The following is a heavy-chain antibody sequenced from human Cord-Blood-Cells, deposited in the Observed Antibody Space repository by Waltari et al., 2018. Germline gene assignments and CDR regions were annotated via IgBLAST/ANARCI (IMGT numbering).Heavy chain of an antibody. CDR3: ARRSSSSWFDY. V-gene: IGHV4-39*01. Sequence: QLQLQESGPGLVKPSETLSLTCTVSGGSISSSSYYWGWIRQPPGKGLEWIGSIYYSGSPYYNPSLKSRVTISVDTSKNQFSLKLSSVTAADTAVYYCARRSSSSWFDYWGQGTLVTVSS. J-gene: IGHJ4*02. D-gene: IGHD6-13*01. CDR1: GGSISSSSYY. CDR2: IYYSGSP.